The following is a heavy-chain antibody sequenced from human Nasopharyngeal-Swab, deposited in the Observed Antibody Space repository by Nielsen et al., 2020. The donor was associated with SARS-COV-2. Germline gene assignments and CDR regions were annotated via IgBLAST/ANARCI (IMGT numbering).Heavy chain of an antibody. V-gene: IGHV1-18*01. J-gene: IGHJ6*02. CDR2: ISAYNGNT. D-gene: IGHD6-6*01. CDR1: GYTFTSYG. CDR3: SRDEYSSSGHYYYYYGMDV. Sequence: ASVQVSCKASGYTFTSYGISWVRQPPGQGLEWMGWISAYNGNTNYAQKLQGRVTITADTSTSTAYMVLRSLRSDDTAVYYCSRDEYSSSGHYYYYYGMDVWGQGTTVTVSS.